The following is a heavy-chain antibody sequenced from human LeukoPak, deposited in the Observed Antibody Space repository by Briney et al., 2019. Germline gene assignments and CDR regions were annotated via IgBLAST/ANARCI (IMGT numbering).Heavy chain of an antibody. Sequence: GGSLRLSCAASGFTFSSYDIQWVRQATGKRLEWVSSIGTAGDTYYAGPVKGRFTLSRENAKKSSYLQMNNLGVGDTAVYYCARGALGFDYWGQGSLVTVSS. CDR1: GFTFSSYD. V-gene: IGHV3-13*04. J-gene: IGHJ4*02. CDR3: ARGALGFDY. CDR2: IGTAGDT.